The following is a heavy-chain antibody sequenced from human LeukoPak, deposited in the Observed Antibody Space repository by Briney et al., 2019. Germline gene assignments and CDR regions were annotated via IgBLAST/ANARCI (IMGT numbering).Heavy chain of an antibody. CDR2: ISYDGSNK. Sequence: GGSLRLSCAASGFTFSSYGMHWVRQAPGKGLEWVAVISYDGSNKYYADSVKGRFTISRDNSKNTLYLQMNSLRAEDTAVYYCARVNSGSYHFDYWGQGTLVTVSS. CDR1: GFTFSSYG. J-gene: IGHJ4*02. D-gene: IGHD1-26*01. CDR3: ARVNSGSYHFDY. V-gene: IGHV3-30*03.